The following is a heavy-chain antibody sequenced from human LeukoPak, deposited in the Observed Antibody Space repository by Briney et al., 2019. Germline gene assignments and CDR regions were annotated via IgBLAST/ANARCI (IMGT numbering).Heavy chain of an antibody. CDR2: ISYDGNNK. CDR3: AKERCGGGSCYIFDY. CDR1: GFTFTSFG. D-gene: IGHD2-15*01. Sequence: GGSLRLSCAASGFTFTSFGMHWVRQAPGKVLEHVAVISYDGNNKYYADSVKGRFTISRGSSNNTLYLQMNSLRPEDTAVYYCAKERCGGGSCYIFDYWGQGTLVTVSS. J-gene: IGHJ4*02. V-gene: IGHV3-30*18.